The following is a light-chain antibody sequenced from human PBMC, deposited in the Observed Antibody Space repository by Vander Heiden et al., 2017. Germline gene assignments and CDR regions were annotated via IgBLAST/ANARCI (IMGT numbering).Light chain of an antibody. V-gene: IGLV3-21*02. CDR2: DDS. CDR3: QVWDSSSVV. Sequence: SYVLPHPPPVSVAPGQTARITCGGKNIGSKRVHWYQQKPGQAPGLVVYDDSDRPSGIPERFSGSNSGNTATLTISRVEAGDEADYYCQVWDSSSVVFGGGTKLTVL. CDR1: NIGSKR. J-gene: IGLJ2*01.